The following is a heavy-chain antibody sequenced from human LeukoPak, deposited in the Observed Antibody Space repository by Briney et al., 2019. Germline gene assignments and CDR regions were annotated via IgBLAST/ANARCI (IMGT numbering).Heavy chain of an antibody. J-gene: IGHJ4*02. V-gene: IGHV3-20*04. D-gene: IGHD3-10*01. Sequence: GGSLRLSCAASGFTFDDYGMSWVRQAPGKGLEWVSGINWNGGSTGYADSVKGRFTISRDNAKNSVYLQMNSLRAEDTAVYYCARLSEMLRGPEVIYYFEHWGQGTLVTVSS. CDR3: ARLSEMLRGPEVIYYFEH. CDR2: INWNGGST. CDR1: GFTFDDYG.